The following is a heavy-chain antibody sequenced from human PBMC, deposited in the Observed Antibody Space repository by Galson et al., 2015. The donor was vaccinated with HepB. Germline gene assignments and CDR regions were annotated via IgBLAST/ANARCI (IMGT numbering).Heavy chain of an antibody. CDR2: ISSSSSYI. CDR1: GFTFSSYS. J-gene: IGHJ4*02. V-gene: IGHV3-21*01. Sequence: SLRLSCAASGFTFSSYSMNWVRQAPGKGLEWVSSISSSSSYIYYADSVKGRFTISRGNAKNSPYLQMNSLRAEDTAVYYCARGRVATTIDYWGQGTLVTVSS. CDR3: ARGRVATTIDY. D-gene: IGHD5-24*01.